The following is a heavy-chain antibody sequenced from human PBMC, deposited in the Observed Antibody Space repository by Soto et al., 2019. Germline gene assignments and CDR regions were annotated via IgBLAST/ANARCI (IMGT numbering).Heavy chain of an antibody. Sequence: HPGGSLRLSCAASGFTFSSYAMSWVRQAPGKGLEWVSAISGSGGSTYYADSVKGRFTISRDNSKNTLYLQMNSLRAEDTAVYYCAKLLSEYQLVFDYWGQGTLVTVSS. J-gene: IGHJ4*02. CDR3: AKLLSEYQLVFDY. D-gene: IGHD2-2*01. CDR2: ISGSGGST. CDR1: GFTFSSYA. V-gene: IGHV3-23*01.